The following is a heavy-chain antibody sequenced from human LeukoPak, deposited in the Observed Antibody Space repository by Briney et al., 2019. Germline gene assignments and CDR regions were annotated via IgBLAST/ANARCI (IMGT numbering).Heavy chain of an antibody. D-gene: IGHD6-13*01. J-gene: IGHJ5*02. V-gene: IGHV4-34*01. CDR1: GGSFSGYY. CDR2: INHSGST. Sequence: SETLSLTCAVYGGSFSGYYWSWIRQPPGKGLEWIGEINHSGSTNYNPSLKSRVTISVDTSKNQFSLKLSSVTAADTAVYYCARFPRNSSSWYWFDPWGQGTLVTVSS. CDR3: ARFPRNSSSWYWFDP.